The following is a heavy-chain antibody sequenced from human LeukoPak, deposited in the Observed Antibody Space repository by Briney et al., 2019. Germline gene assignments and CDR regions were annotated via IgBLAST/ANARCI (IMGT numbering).Heavy chain of an antibody. CDR2: ISGSGGST. J-gene: IGHJ4*02. CDR1: GFTFSKAW. D-gene: IGHD3-16*01. CDR3: AKDTRDYVWGTDY. V-gene: IGHV3-23*01. Sequence: GGSLRPSCAASGFTFSKAWMSWVRQAPGKGLEWVSAISGSGGSTYYADSVKGRFTISRDNSKNTLYLQMNSLRAEDTAVYYCAKDTRDYVWGTDYWGQGTLVTVSS.